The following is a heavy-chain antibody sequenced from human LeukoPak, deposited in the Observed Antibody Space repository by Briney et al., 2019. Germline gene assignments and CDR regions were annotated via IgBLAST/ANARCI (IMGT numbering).Heavy chain of an antibody. CDR3: ARVGPYYYDSSGYPTLGWFDP. CDR1: GYTFTGYY. CDR2: INPNSGGT. V-gene: IGHV1-2*02. J-gene: IGHJ5*02. Sequence: ASVKVSCKASGYTFTGYYMHWVRQAPGQGLEWMGWINPNSGGTNYAQKFQGRVTMTRDTSISTAYMELSRLRSDDTAVYYCARVGPYYYDSSGYPTLGWFDPWGQGTLVTVSS. D-gene: IGHD3-22*01.